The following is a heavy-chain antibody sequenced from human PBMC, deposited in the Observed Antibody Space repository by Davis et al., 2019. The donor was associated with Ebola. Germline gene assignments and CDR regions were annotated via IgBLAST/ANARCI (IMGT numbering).Heavy chain of an antibody. CDR2: INPSGGST. CDR1: RHTFTAYS. J-gene: IGHJ4*02. D-gene: IGHD6-13*01. Sequence: ASVPVSCQASRHTFTAYSMHWVRQAPGHGLEWMGIINPSGGSTSYAQKFQGRVTMTRDTSTSTVYMELSSLRSEDTAVYYCARDLTVRGIAAAGSGYWGQGTLVTVSS. CDR3: ARDLTVRGIAAAGSGY. V-gene: IGHV1-46*01.